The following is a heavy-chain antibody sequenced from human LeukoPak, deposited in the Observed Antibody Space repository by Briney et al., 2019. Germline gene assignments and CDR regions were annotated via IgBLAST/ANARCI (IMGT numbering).Heavy chain of an antibody. CDR3: ALSETIGYWFDY. V-gene: IGHV1-24*01. Sequence: ASVKVSCKVSGYTLTELSMHWVRQAPGKGLEWMGGFDPEDGGTIYAQKFQGRVTMTEDTSTDTAYMELSNLRSEDTAVYYCALSETIGYWFDYWGQGTLVTVSS. CDR1: GYTLTELS. D-gene: IGHD3-22*01. J-gene: IGHJ4*02. CDR2: FDPEDGGT.